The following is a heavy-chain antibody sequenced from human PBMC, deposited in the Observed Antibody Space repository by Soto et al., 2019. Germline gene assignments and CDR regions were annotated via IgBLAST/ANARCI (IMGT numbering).Heavy chain of an antibody. Sequence: QVQLVQSGAEVKKPGASEKISCKASKNTFINYYVHWVRQAPGQGLEWMGVIHPGIGNTNFAPRFQDRVTMTRDTSTGTVYMEVSSLRPDDTAAYYCAKDNRGWSLDGLDVWGQGTTVTVSS. D-gene: IGHD6-19*01. CDR3: AKDNRGWSLDGLDV. CDR2: IHPGIGNT. J-gene: IGHJ6*02. V-gene: IGHV1-46*01. CDR1: KNTFINYY.